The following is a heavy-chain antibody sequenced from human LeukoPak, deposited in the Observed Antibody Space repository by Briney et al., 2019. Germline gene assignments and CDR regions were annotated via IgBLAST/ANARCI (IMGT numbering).Heavy chain of an antibody. J-gene: IGHJ5*02. D-gene: IGHD6-13*01. CDR1: GFTVSNNY. CDR3: ARDGGHSSSWFGGPSES. Sequence: GGSLRLSCAASGFTVSNNYMFWVRQAPGKGLAWVAMIYSGGNTSCADSVRGRFTISRDTSKNTLYLQMNSLRAEDTAIYYCARDGGHSSSWFGGPSESWGQGTLVTVSS. CDR2: IYSGGNT. V-gene: IGHV3-53*01.